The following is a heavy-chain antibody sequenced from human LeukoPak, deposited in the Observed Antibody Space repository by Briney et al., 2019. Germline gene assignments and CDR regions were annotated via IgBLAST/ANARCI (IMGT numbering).Heavy chain of an antibody. CDR1: GGSISSGGYS. D-gene: IGHD6-13*01. CDR3: ARVLPPYSSSPDWFDP. CDR2: IYHSGST. Sequence: SETLSLTCAVSGGSISSGGYSWSWIRQPPGKGLEWIGYIYHSGSTYYNPSLKSRVTISVDRSKNQFSLKLSSVTAADTAVYYCARVLPPYSSSPDWFDPWGQGTLVTVSS. V-gene: IGHV4-30-2*01. J-gene: IGHJ5*02.